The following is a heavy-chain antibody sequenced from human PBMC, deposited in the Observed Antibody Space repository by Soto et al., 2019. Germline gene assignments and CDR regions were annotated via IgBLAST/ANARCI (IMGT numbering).Heavy chain of an antibody. V-gene: IGHV3-21*06. D-gene: IGHD6-19*01. CDR2: ISGSGYDI. CDR3: AKVGSSGWYADADS. Sequence: GGSLRLSCAASGFPFSSYSMNWVRQAPGKGLEWVSSISGSGYDIYYADSVKGRFTISRDDAKSSLDLQMNSLRAEDTAVYYCAKVGSSGWYADADSWGQGTLVTVSS. J-gene: IGHJ4*02. CDR1: GFPFSSYS.